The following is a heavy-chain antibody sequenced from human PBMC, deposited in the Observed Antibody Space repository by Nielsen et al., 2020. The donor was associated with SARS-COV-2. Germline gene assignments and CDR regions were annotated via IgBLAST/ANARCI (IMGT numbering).Heavy chain of an antibody. CDR3: ARGRWEEYFDY. V-gene: IGHV7-4-1*02. CDR1: GYTFTTYA. D-gene: IGHD1-26*01. CDR2: INTNTGNP. J-gene: IGHJ4*02. Sequence: ASVKVSCKASGYTFTTYALHWVRQAPGQGLEWMGWINTNTGNPTYAQGFTGRFVFSLDTSVTTAYLEINSLKAEDTAVYYCARGRWEEYFDYWGQGTLVTVSS.